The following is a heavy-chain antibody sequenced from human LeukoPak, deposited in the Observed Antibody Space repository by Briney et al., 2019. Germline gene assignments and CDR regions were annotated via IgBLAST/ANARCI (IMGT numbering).Heavy chain of an antibody. Sequence: PSETLSLTCTVSGGSISNYYWSWIRHSPEKGLEWIGYIHDSGSTNYNPSLKSRVTISVDTSKNQFSLKLSSVTAADTAVYYCARLDAAAGRYLQFFYWGQGTLVTVSS. CDR1: GGSISNYY. V-gene: IGHV4-59*08. CDR3: ARLDAAAGRYLQFFY. D-gene: IGHD5-24*01. J-gene: IGHJ4*02. CDR2: IHDSGST.